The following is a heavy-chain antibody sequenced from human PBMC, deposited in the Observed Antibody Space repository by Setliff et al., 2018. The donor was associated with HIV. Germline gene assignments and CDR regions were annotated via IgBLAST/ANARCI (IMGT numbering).Heavy chain of an antibody. CDR3: ARNFGLSPSVKYYYYYGMYI. V-gene: IGHV1-2*02. Sequence: ASVKVSCKASGYTFTGHYLHWVRRAPGQGLEWLGLVNPNSGDAIYAQNFQGRVTMTRYTSINAAYMELRGLRSDDTAVYYCARNFGLSPSVKYYYYYGMYIWGQGTTVTVSS. J-gene: IGHJ6*02. CDR2: VNPNSGDA. CDR1: GYTFTGHY. D-gene: IGHD3-10*01.